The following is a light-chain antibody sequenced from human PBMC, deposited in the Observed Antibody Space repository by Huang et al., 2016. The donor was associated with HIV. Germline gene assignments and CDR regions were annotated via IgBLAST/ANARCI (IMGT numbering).Light chain of an antibody. CDR2: WAS. CDR1: QSVYSSSTSKDY. Sequence: DIIMTQSPDSLAVSLGERATLNCRSSQSVYSSSTSKDYMAWLQQKPGQPPRLLLFWASTREAGVPDRFSGSGSGTDFTLTIANLEAEDAAIYYCQQYYSSPQTVGQGTRVEVK. V-gene: IGKV4-1*01. J-gene: IGKJ1*01. CDR3: QQYYSSPQT.